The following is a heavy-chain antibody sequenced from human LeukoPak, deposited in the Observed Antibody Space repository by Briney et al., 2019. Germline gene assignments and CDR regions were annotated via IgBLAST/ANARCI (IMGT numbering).Heavy chain of an antibody. D-gene: IGHD5-24*01. J-gene: IGHJ4*02. V-gene: IGHV5-51*01. CDR2: IYPGDSDT. CDR3: ARGGGLKWLQLNY. CDR1: GYRITDNW. Sequence: GESLKISCKGSGYRITDNWIAWVRQKPGKALEWMGIIYPGDSDTRYSPSFQGQVTISADKSISTAYLQWSSLKASDTAMYYCARGGGLKWLQLNYWGQGTLVTVSS.